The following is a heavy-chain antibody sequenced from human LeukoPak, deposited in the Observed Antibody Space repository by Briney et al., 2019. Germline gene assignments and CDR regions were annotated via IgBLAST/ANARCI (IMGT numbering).Heavy chain of an antibody. CDR1: GGSISSSISY. CDR3: VRYYAGDYQGSRFFDY. D-gene: IGHD4-17*01. J-gene: IGHJ4*02. Sequence: SETLSLTCAVSGGSISSSISYWAWIRQPPGKGLEWIATIRYSGTTYYNPSLKSRVTISVDTSKNQFTLKLISVTAADAAVYYCVRYYAGDYQGSRFFDYWGQGTLVTVSS. V-gene: IGHV4-39*01. CDR2: IRYSGTT.